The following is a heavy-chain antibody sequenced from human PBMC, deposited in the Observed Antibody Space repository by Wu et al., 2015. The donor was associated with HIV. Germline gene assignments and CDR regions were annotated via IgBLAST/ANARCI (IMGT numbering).Heavy chain of an antibody. V-gene: IGHV1-69*13. CDR2: ITPLSGRP. CDR3: DQNNRIDRNGIHIYDHYGMDV. Sequence: QVQLVQSGAEVKKPGSSVKVSCKASGGTFINNAVNWVRQAPGEGLEWMGRITPLSGRPNYAQRFQGRLTIAADESTTTVYMELSSLKSDDTAVYYCDQNNRIDRNGIHIYDHYGMDVVGPRDHTHR. D-gene: IGHD1-1*01. J-gene: IGHJ6*02. CDR1: GGTFINNA.